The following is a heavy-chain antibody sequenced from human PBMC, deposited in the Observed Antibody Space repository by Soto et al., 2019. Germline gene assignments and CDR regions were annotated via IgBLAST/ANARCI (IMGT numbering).Heavy chain of an antibody. J-gene: IGHJ1*01. D-gene: IGHD6-19*01. Sequence: GGSLRLSCAASGFTFSGSAIHWVRQASGKGLEWVGRIRSKADNFATAYGASVKGRFTISRDNSKNTLYLQMNSLRAEDTAVYYCAKGVPGIAVAGTGYFQHWGQGTLVTVSS. CDR3: AKGVPGIAVAGTGYFQH. CDR1: GFTFSGSA. CDR2: IRSKADNFAT. V-gene: IGHV3-73*01.